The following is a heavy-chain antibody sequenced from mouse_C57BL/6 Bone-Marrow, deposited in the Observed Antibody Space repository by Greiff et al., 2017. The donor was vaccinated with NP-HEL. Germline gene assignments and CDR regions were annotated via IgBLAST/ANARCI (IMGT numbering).Heavy chain of an antibody. D-gene: IGHD2-1*01. J-gene: IGHJ3*01. Sequence: VKLVESGGDLVKPGGSLKLSCAASGFTFSSYGMSWVRQTPDKRLEWVATISSGGSYTYYPDSVKGRFTISRDNAKNTLYLQMSSLKSEDTAMYYCARNYGNYRFAYWGQGTLVTVSA. V-gene: IGHV5-6*02. CDR3: ARNYGNYRFAY. CDR2: ISSGGSYT. CDR1: GFTFSSYG.